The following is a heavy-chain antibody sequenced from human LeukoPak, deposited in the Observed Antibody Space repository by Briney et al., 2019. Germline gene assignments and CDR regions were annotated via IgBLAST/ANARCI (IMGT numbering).Heavy chain of an antibody. CDR1: GFTFDDYA. J-gene: IGHJ6*03. V-gene: IGHV3-9*01. CDR3: ARRGLVVPGYYYYMDV. Sequence: GGSLRLSCAASGFTFDDYAMHWVRQAPGKGLEWVSGISWNSGSIGYADSVKGRFTISRDNAKNTLYLQMNSLRAEDTAVYYCARRGLVVPGYYYYMDVWGKGTTVTVSS. CDR2: ISWNSGSI. D-gene: IGHD2-2*01.